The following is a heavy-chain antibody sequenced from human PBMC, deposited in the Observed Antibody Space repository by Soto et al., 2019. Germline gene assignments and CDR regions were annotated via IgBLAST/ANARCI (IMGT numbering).Heavy chain of an antibody. CDR2: IRSKAYGGTT. J-gene: IGHJ3*02. Sequence: SLRLSCTASGFTFGDYAMSWFRQAPGKVLEWVGFIRSKAYGGTTEYAASVKGRFTISRDDSKSIAYLQMNSLKTEDTAVYYCTRVGDTAMVTVRLGDAFDIWGQRTMGTVSS. V-gene: IGHV3-49*03. CDR3: TRVGDTAMVTVRLGDAFDI. D-gene: IGHD5-18*01. CDR1: GFTFGDYA.